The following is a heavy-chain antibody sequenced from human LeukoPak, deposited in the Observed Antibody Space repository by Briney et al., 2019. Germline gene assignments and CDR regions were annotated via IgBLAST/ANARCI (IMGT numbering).Heavy chain of an antibody. V-gene: IGHV4-38-2*02. D-gene: IGHD3-9*01. CDR1: GYSISSGYY. CDR2: IYHSGST. J-gene: IGHJ4*02. CDR3: ARVRYFDWLSLDY. Sequence: PAETLSLTCTVCGYSISSGYYWGWIRQPPGTGLEWIGSIYHSGSTYYNPSLKSRVTISVDTSKNQFSLKLSSVTAADTAVYYCARVRYFDWLSLDYWGQGTLVTVSS.